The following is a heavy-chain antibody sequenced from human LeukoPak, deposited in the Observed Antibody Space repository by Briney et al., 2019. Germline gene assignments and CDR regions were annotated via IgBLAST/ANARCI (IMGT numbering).Heavy chain of an antibody. CDR2: INHSGST. V-gene: IGHV4-34*01. CDR3: ARGRNVRGVNIHPTTWFDP. Sequence: SETLSLTCAVYGGSFSGYYWSWIRQPPGKGLEWIGEINHSGSTNYNPSLKSRVTISVDTSKNQFSLKLSSVTAADTAVYYCARGRNVRGVNIHPTTWFDPWGQGTLVTVSS. J-gene: IGHJ5*02. D-gene: IGHD3-10*01. CDR1: GGSFSGYY.